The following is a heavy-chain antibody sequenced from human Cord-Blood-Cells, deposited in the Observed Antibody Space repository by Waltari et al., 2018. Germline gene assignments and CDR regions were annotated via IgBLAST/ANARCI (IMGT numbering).Heavy chain of an antibody. CDR1: GGSITSSSYY. D-gene: IGHD2-2*01. CDR2: IYYSGST. V-gene: IGHV4-39*01. CDR3: ARRYCSSTSCYWYFDL. Sequence: QLQLQASGPGLVKPSETLSLTCTVSGGSITSSSYYWGWVRQPPGKGLEWIGSIYYSGSTYYNPSLKSRVTISVDTSKNQFSLKLSSVTAADTAVYYCARRYCSSTSCYWYFDLWGRGTLVTVSS. J-gene: IGHJ2*01.